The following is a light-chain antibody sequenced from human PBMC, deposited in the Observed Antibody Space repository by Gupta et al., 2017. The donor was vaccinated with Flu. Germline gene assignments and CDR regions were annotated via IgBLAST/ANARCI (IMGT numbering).Light chain of an antibody. Sequence: SSGSIASYYVHWYQQRPGSSPTAVIYDDNQRPSGVPDRFSASIDSSSNSASLTISGLKTEDEADYYCQSYGKSIRVFGGGTRLTVL. CDR1: SGSIASYY. J-gene: IGLJ3*02. CDR3: QSYGKSIRV. CDR2: DDN. V-gene: IGLV6-57*01.